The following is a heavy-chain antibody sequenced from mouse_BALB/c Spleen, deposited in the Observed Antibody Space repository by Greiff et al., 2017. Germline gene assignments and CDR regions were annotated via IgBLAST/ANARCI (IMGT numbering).Heavy chain of an antibody. D-gene: IGHD1-1*01. J-gene: IGHJ3*01. CDR3: ARDYGSSYPFAY. V-gene: IGHV2-9*02. Sequence: VQRVESGPGLVAPSQSLSITCTVSGFSLTSYGVHWVRQPPGKGLEWLGVIWAGGSANYNSALMSRLSISKDNSKSQVFLKMNSLQTDDTAMYYCARDYGSSYPFAYWGQGTLVTVSA. CDR2: IWAGGSA. CDR1: GFSLTSYG.